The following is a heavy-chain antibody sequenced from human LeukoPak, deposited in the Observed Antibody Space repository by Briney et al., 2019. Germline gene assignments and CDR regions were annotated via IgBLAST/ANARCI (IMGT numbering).Heavy chain of an antibody. CDR1: GFTFADHA. D-gene: IGHD2-2*02. J-gene: IGHJ4*02. Sequence: GGSLRLSCVASGFTFADHAMHWVRRAPGQGLEWVTGINWNNDGIVYAASVKGRFTISRDNSKNTLYLQMNSLRAEDTAVYYCAKDQRYCSSTSCYTGYFDYWGQGTLVTVSS. CDR3: AKDQRYCSSTSCYTGYFDY. V-gene: IGHV3-9*01. CDR2: INWNNDGI.